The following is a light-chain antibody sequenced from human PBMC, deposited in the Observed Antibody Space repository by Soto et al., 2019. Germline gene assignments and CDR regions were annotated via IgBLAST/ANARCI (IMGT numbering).Light chain of an antibody. Sequence: SGLTQPPSASGTPGPGVTISCSGAYSTAGTNYVYCYQQFPGTAPQLLIYRYNQRASAVPDRFSGSKSGTSASMAISGLRSEDEAEYYCAAWDDSPSAHVGFGGGTKVTVL. CDR2: RYN. CDR1: YSTAGTNY. V-gene: IGLV1-47*01. CDR3: AAWDDSPSAHVG. J-gene: IGLJ2*01.